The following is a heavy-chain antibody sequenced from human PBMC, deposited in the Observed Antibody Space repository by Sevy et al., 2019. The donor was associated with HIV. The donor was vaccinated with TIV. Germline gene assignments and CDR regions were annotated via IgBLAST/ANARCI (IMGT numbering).Heavy chain of an antibody. CDR2: IWFDGSNK. CDR3: AKAVADSNYYYGLDV. D-gene: IGHD6-19*01. Sequence: GGSLRLSCAASGFTFSTYSMHWVRQAPGKGLEWVALIWFDGSNKYYADSVKGRFTISRDNSKNTLYLQMNSLRAEDTAAYYCAKAVADSNYYYGLDVWGQGTTVTVSS. V-gene: IGHV3-33*06. CDR1: GFTFSTYS. J-gene: IGHJ6*02.